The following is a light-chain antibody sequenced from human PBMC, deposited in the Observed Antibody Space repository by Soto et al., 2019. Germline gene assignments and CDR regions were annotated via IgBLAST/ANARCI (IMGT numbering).Light chain of an antibody. CDR3: QQYYSART. J-gene: IGKJ2*01. CDR2: WAS. CDR1: QSVLHSSNNKNY. V-gene: IGKV4-1*01. Sequence: DIVMTQSPDSLAVSLGERATINCKSSQSVLHSSNNKNYLAWYQQKPGQPPKLLIYWASTRESGVPDRFSGSGSWTDFTLTISRLQAEDVAVYYCQQYYSARTFGQGTKLEIK.